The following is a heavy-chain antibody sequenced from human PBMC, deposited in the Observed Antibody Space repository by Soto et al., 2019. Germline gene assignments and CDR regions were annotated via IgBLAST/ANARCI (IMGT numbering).Heavy chain of an antibody. V-gene: IGHV3-23*01. CDR3: VKSVVIVVVPAGNYFDH. D-gene: IGHD2-2*01. CDR2: ITGSGDRT. J-gene: IGHJ4*02. CDR1: GFTFKNYA. Sequence: GGSLRLSCAVSGFTFKNYAMSWVRQAPGKGLEWVTIITGSGDRTYYAESVKGRFTISRDNSKNTLYLQTNSLRAEDTAVYYCVKSVVIVVVPAGNYFDHWGQGILVTVSS.